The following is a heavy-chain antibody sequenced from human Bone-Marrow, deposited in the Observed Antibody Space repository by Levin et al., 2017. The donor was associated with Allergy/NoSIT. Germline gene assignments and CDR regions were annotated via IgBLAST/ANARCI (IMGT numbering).Heavy chain of an antibody. J-gene: IGHJ4*02. Sequence: QTGGSLRLSCSASGFNFDEYTMHWVRHSPGKGLEWVSLITWDSSDTYYAESVKGRFTVSRDNSKKSLYLQMNSLRSEDAAIYYCVKDGDTVMVTLYYFDYWGQGTQVTVSS. V-gene: IGHV3-43*01. CDR3: VKDGDTVMVTLYYFDY. CDR1: GFNFDEYT. D-gene: IGHD5-18*01. CDR2: ITWDSSDT.